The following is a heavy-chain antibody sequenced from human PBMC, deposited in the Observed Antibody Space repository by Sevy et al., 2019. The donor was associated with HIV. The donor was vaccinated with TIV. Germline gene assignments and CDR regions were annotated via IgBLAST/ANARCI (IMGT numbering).Heavy chain of an antibody. J-gene: IGHJ4*02. D-gene: IGHD2-2*01. CDR1: GGTFSSYA. V-gene: IGHV1-69*13. CDR2: IIPIFGTA. Sequence: ASVKVSCKASGGTFSSYAISWVRQAPGQGLEWMGGIIPIFGTANYAQKFQGRVTITADESTSTAYMELSSLRSEDTAVYYCAREEDCSSTSCHNSGGFDYWCQGTLVTVSS. CDR3: AREEDCSSTSCHNSGGFDY.